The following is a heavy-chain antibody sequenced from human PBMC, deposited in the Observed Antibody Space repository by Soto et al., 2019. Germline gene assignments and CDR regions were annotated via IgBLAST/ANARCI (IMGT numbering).Heavy chain of an antibody. Sequence: PSETLSLTCTVAGGSISSYDWSWIRQPPGKGLEWIGYIYYSGSTNYNPSLKSRVTISVDTSKNQFSPKLSPVTAADTAVFYCARQRESGYIFGGALHYWGTAPPVT. D-gene: IGHD5-12*01. J-gene: IGHJ4*02. CDR2: IYYSGST. CDR3: ARQRESGYIFGGALHY. V-gene: IGHV4-59*01. CDR1: GGSISSYD.